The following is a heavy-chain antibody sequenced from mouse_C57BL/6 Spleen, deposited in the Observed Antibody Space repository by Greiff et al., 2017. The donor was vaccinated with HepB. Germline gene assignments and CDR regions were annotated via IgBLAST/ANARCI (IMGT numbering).Heavy chain of an antibody. J-gene: IGHJ4*01. Sequence: VKVVESGAELVRPGTSVKVSCKASGYAFTNYLIEWVKQRPGQGLEWIGVINPGSGGTNYNEKFKGKATLTADKSSSTAYMQLSSLTSEDSAVYFCARGSGLYAMDYWGQGTSVTVS. V-gene: IGHV1-54*01. CDR2: INPGSGGT. CDR1: GYAFTNYL. D-gene: IGHD1-3*01. CDR3: ARGSGLYAMDY.